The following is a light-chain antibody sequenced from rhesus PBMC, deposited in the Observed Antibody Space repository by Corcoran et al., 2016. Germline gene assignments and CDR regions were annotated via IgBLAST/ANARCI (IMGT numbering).Light chain of an antibody. CDR3: QQGNSHPLT. Sequence: DIQMSQSPSSLSASVGDRVTITCRASPGISNYLNWYQQKSGKAPKFLIHFAKSLASGVPSRFSGRGSGTDCTLTLSSLQPEEFATYYCQQGNSHPLTFGGGTKVELK. J-gene: IGKJ4*01. CDR1: PGISNY. CDR2: FAK. V-gene: IGKV1-32*02.